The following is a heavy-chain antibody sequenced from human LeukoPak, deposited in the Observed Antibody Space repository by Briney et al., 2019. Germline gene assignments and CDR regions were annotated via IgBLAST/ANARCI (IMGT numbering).Heavy chain of an antibody. V-gene: IGHV1-18*01. CDR2: ISAYNGNT. CDR1: GYTFTSYG. Sequence: ASVKVSCKASGYTFTSYGISWVRQAPGQGLEWMGWISAYNGNTNYAQKLQGRVTMTTDTSTSTAYMELSSLRSEDTAVYYCARGAGTHYYYYYYMDVWGKGTTVTVSS. J-gene: IGHJ6*03. CDR3: ARGAGTHYYYYYYMDV. D-gene: IGHD1-1*01.